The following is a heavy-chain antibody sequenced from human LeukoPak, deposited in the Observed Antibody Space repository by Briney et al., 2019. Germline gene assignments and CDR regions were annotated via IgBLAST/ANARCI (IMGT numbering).Heavy chain of an antibody. V-gene: IGHV4-34*01. CDR3: ARGGYYYYYGMDV. CDR1: GGSFSVYY. Sequence: SETLSLTCAVYGGSFSVYYWSWIRQPPGKGLEWIGEINHSGSTNYNPSLKSRVTISVDTSKNQFSLKLSSVTAADTAVYYCARGGYYYYYGMDVWGQGTTVTVSS. CDR2: INHSGST. J-gene: IGHJ6*02.